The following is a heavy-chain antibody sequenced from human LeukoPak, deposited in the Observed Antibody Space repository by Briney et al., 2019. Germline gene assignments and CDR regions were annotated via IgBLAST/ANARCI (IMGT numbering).Heavy chain of an antibody. J-gene: IGHJ4*02. CDR2: ITTSDGNT. V-gene: IGHV3-23*01. D-gene: IGHD7-27*01. Sequence: GGSLRLSCAASKFAFSSYAMSWVRQAPGKGLEWVSTITTSDGNTYYADSVKGRFTVSRDNSKNTLYLQMNSLRAEDTAVYYCAKDGGLWVSAHWGDSWGRGTLVTVSS. CDR1: KFAFSSYA. CDR3: AKDGGLWVSAHWGDS.